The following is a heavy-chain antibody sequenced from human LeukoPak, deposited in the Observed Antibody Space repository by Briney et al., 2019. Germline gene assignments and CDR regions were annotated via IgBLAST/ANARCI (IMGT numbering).Heavy chain of an antibody. CDR3: ARQQPELGY. Sequence: SETLSLTCTVSGGSISSSSYYWGWIRQPPGKGLEWIGSIYYSGNTYYNPSLKSRVTISVDTSKNQFSLKLSSVAAADTAVYYCARQQPELGYWGQGTLVTVSS. D-gene: IGHD1-14*01. CDR1: GGSISSSSYY. CDR2: IYYSGNT. J-gene: IGHJ4*02. V-gene: IGHV4-39*01.